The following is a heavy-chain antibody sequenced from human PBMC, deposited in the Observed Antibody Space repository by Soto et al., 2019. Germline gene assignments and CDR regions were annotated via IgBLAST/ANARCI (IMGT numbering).Heavy chain of an antibody. J-gene: IGHJ4*02. D-gene: IGHD1-26*01. CDR3: ASGASPLIDY. V-gene: IGHV1-3*01. CDR2: INAGNGNT. CDR1: GYTFTSYA. Sequence: QVQLVQSGAEVKKPGASVKVSCKASGYTFTSYAMHWVRQAPGQRLEWMGWINAGNGNTKYSQKFQGRVTIIRDTSASTAYMEMSMLRSEDTAVYYCASGASPLIDYWGQGALVTVSS.